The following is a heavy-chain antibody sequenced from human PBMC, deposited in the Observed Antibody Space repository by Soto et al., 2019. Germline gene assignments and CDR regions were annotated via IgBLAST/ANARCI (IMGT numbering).Heavy chain of an antibody. Sequence: QITLKESGPTLVEPTQTLTLTCSFSGFSLSSSGVGVGWRRQAPGKALECLGIIYWDYDRRYNPSLKKRLALTKDTSKNHVILTMPYKEPVDTAAYYCAHRGPYSSYWDVGWFDTWRQGTLVTVS. CDR3: AHRGPYSSYWDVGWFDT. CDR2: IYWDYDR. J-gene: IGHJ5*02. D-gene: IGHD2-21*01. V-gene: IGHV2-5*02. CDR1: GFSLSSSGVG.